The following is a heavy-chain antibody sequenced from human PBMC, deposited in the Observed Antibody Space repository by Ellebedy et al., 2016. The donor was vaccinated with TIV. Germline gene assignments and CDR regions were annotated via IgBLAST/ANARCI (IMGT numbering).Heavy chain of an antibody. Sequence: SETLSLXCTVSGGSISSGGYYWGWIRQPPGKGLEWIGSIYYSGRTHYNPSLKSRVTISVDTSKNQFSLKLSSVTAADTAVYYCARAPSGSSGWYPNWFDPWGQGTLVTVSS. V-gene: IGHV4-39*07. CDR1: GGSISSGGYY. J-gene: IGHJ5*02. D-gene: IGHD6-19*01. CDR3: ARAPSGSSGWYPNWFDP. CDR2: IYYSGRT.